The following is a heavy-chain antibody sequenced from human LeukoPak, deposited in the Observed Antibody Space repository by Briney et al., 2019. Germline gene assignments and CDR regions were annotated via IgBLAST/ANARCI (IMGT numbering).Heavy chain of an antibody. CDR2: IYHSGST. CDR3: ARDHEDSSSSAYFDY. D-gene: IGHD6-6*01. J-gene: IGHJ4*02. V-gene: IGHV4-30-2*01. Sequence: SETLSLTCTVSGGSISSGGYYWGWIRQPPGKGLDWRGYIYHSGSTYYNPSLKSRVTISVDRSKNQFSLKVSSVTAADTAVYYCARDHEDSSSSAYFDYWGQGTLVTVSS. CDR1: GGSISSGGYY.